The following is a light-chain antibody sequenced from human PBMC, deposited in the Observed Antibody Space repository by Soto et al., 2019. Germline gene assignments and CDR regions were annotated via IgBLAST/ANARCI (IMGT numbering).Light chain of an antibody. J-gene: IGKJ1*01. CDR1: QSMSTY. CDR2: ATS. CDR3: QQSYSRPRT. Sequence: IQITQSPSSLSAYVGDRLTITCRASQSMSTYLNWYLQKXGQAPNLLMYATSILESGVPSRFSGSGSGTDYTLTISSLPPEDFETYFCQQSYSRPRTFGQGTKVDIK. V-gene: IGKV1-39*01.